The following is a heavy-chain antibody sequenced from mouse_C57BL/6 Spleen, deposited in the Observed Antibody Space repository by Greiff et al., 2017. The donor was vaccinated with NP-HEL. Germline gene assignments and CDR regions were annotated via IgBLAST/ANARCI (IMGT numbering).Heavy chain of an antibody. J-gene: IGHJ3*01. CDR3: ARGPYYYGSSWFAY. CDR2: ISDGGSYT. CDR1: GFTFSSYA. V-gene: IGHV5-4*03. D-gene: IGHD1-1*01. Sequence: EVKRVESGGGLVKPGGSLKLSCAASGFTFSSYAMSWVRQTPEKRLEWVATISDGGSYTYYPDNVKGRFTISRDNAKNNLYLQMSHLKSEDTAMYYCARGPYYYGSSWFAYWGQGTLVTVSA.